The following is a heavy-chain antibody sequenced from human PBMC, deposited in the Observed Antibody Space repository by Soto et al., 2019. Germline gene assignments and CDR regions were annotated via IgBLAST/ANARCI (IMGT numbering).Heavy chain of an antibody. CDR1: GASISSGGYY. CDR3: ARDGRGRGIAVAGRFWYFDL. D-gene: IGHD6-19*01. Sequence: QVQLQESGPGLVKPSQTLSLTCTVSGASISSGGYYWNWIRQHPGKGLEWIGYIYYSGSTYYNPSLKSRVTISVDTSKNEFSLTLSSVTAADTAVYYCARDGRGRGIAVAGRFWYFDLWGRGTLVTVSS. V-gene: IGHV4-31*03. J-gene: IGHJ2*01. CDR2: IYYSGST.